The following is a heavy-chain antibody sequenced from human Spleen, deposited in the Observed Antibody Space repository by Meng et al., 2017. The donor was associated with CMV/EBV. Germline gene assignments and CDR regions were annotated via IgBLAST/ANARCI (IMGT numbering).Heavy chain of an antibody. CDR1: GGSISSYY. D-gene: IGHD3-22*01. CDR2: IYYSGST. Sequence: SETLSLTCTVSGGSISSYYWSWIRQPPGKGLEWIGYIYYSGSTNYNPSLKSRVTISADTSKNQFSLKLTSVTAAHTAVYYCARQYYYDRSGRGRMSAFDIWGQGTMVTVSS. J-gene: IGHJ3*02. V-gene: IGHV4-59*01. CDR3: ARQYYYDRSGRGRMSAFDI.